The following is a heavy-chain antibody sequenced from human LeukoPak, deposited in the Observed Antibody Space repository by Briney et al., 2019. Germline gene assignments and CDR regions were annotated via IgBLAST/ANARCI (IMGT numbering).Heavy chain of an antibody. J-gene: IGHJ6*02. Sequence: KPSETLSLTCTVSGGSISSYYWSWIRQPPGKGLDWIGYIYDSGSTNYNPSLKSRVTISVDTSKNQFSLKLSSVTAADTAVYYCARGGSGYDSFYYYGMDVWGQGTTVTVSS. CDR2: IYDSGST. V-gene: IGHV4-59*01. CDR3: ARGGSGYDSFYYYGMDV. CDR1: GGSISSYY. D-gene: IGHD5-12*01.